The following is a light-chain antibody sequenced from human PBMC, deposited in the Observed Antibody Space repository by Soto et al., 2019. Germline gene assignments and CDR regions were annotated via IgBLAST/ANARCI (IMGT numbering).Light chain of an antibody. J-gene: IGLJ2*01. Sequence: QSALTQPASVSGSPGQSITISCTGTSSDVGGYNYVSWYQQHPGKAPKLMIYDVSNRPSGVSNRFSGSKSGNTASLTISGYQAEDEADYYCSSYTSSSPAFGGGTKLTVL. CDR2: DVS. CDR1: SSDVGGYNY. V-gene: IGLV2-14*01. CDR3: SSYTSSSPA.